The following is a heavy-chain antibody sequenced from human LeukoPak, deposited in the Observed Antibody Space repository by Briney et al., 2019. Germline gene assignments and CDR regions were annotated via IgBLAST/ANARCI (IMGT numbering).Heavy chain of an antibody. CDR1: GFTFSTYG. V-gene: IGHV3-33*01. D-gene: IGHD2-15*01. J-gene: IGHJ6*02. CDR2: IWNDETNK. CDR3: ARARAPATSYFYGMDV. Sequence: GGSLRLSCAASGFTFSTYGMHWVRQAPGKGLEWVSVIWNDETNKYYANSVKGRFTISRDNSKNTLYLQMNSLRAEDTAVYHCARARAPATSYFYGMDVWGQGTTVTVSS.